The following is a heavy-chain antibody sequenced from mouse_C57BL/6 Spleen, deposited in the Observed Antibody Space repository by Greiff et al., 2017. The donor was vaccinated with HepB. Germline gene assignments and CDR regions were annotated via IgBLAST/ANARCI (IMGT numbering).Heavy chain of an antibody. D-gene: IGHD2-4*01. Sequence: EVQLQQSGPVLVKPGASVKMSCKASGYTFTDYYMNWVKQSHGKSLEWIGVINPYNGGTSYNQKFKGKATLTVDKSSSTAYMELNSLTSEDSAVYYCAREWNDNYDYQGYYFDYWGQGTTLTVAS. CDR2: INPYNGGT. CDR1: GYTFTDYY. V-gene: IGHV1-19*01. CDR3: AREWNDNYDYQGYYFDY. J-gene: IGHJ2*01.